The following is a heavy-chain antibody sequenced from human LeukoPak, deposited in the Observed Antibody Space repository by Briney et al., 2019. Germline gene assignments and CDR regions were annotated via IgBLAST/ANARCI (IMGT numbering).Heavy chain of an antibody. CDR2: IIPIFGTA. J-gene: IGHJ4*02. V-gene: IGHV1-69*06. Sequence: SVKVSCKASGGTFSSYAISWVRQAPGQGLEWMGGIIPIFGTANYAQKFQGRVTITADKSTSTAYMELSSLRSEDTAVYYCARACDYGDYVGYYFDYWGQGTLVTVSS. CDR1: GGTFSSYA. D-gene: IGHD4-17*01. CDR3: ARACDYGDYVGYYFDY.